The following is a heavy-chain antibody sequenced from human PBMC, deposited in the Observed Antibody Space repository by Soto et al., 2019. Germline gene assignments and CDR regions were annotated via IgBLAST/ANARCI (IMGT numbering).Heavy chain of an antibody. CDR2: IKSKTDGGTT. V-gene: IGHV3-15*01. CDR3: TTGTRIWWRVADDY. D-gene: IGHD6-19*01. Sequence: EVQLVESGGGLVKPGGSLRLSCAASGFTFSNAWMSWVRQAPGKGLEWVGRIKSKTDGGTTDYAAPVKGRFTISRDDSKNTLYLQMNSLKTEDTAVYYCTTGTRIWWRVADDYWGQGTLVTVSS. J-gene: IGHJ4*02. CDR1: GFTFSNAW.